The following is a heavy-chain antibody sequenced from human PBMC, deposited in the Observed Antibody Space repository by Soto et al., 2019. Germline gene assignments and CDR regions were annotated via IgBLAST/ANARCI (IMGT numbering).Heavy chain of an antibody. J-gene: IGHJ5*02. CDR1: GGSISSSRYY. CDR3: ATYCTSTNCYRRAFGP. Sequence: QLQLQESGPGLVKPSETLSLTCSVSGGSISSSRYYWGWIRQPPGKGLEWIGNIYYSGSTDYNPSLKSRVTISVHTSKNQFSLKLTSVTAADTAVYYCATYCTSTNCYRRAFGPWGQGTLVTVSS. D-gene: IGHD2-2*01. CDR2: IYYSGST. V-gene: IGHV4-39*01.